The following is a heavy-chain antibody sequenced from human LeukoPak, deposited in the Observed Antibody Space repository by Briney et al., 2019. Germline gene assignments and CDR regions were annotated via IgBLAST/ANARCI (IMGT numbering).Heavy chain of an antibody. D-gene: IGHD2-21*02. V-gene: IGHV3-21*01. Sequence: GRSLRLSCAASGFTFSSYSMNWVRQAPGKGLEWVSSISSSSSYIYYADSVKGRFTISRDNAKNSLYLQMNSLRAEDTAVYYCARDLCGGDCYSAFDYWGQGTLVTVSS. CDR1: GFTFSSYS. J-gene: IGHJ4*02. CDR2: ISSSSSYI. CDR3: ARDLCGGDCYSAFDY.